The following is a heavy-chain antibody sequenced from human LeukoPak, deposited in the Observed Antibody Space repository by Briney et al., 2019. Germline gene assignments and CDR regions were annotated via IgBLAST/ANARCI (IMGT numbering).Heavy chain of an antibody. V-gene: IGHV3-53*01. D-gene: IGHD4-17*01. CDR2: IYSGGST. CDR3: ARGNYGVLFDY. CDR1: GFIVSSNY. J-gene: IGHJ4*02. Sequence: PGGSLRLSCAASGFIVSSNYMSWVRQAPGKGLEWVSVIYSGGSTYYADSVKGRFTISRDNSKNTLYLQMNSLRAEDTAVYYCARGNYGVLFDYWGQGTLVTVSS.